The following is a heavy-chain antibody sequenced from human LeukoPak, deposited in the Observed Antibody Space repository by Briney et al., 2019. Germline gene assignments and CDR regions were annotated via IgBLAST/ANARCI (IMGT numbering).Heavy chain of an antibody. CDR1: GFTFSSYS. J-gene: IGHJ4*02. CDR2: ISSSSSYI. D-gene: IGHD2-15*01. Sequence: GRSLRLSCAASGFTFSSYSMNWVRQAPGKGLEWVSSISSSSSYIYYADSVKGRFTISRDNAKNSLYLQMNSLRAEDTAVYYCARDSVSVAATPRHFDYWGQGTLVTVSS. V-gene: IGHV3-21*01. CDR3: ARDSVSVAATPRHFDY.